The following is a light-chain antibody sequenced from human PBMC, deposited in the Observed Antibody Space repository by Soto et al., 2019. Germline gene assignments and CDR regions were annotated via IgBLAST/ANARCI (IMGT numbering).Light chain of an antibody. Sequence: DYQVTHSPSTLSSSVLDIFTITCRASQNIYTWLAWYQQKPGIAPKLLIHKASTLESGVPSRFSGSGFGTEFTLTISGLQPEDSATYYCQQYERYSTFGQGTKVDIK. CDR3: QQYERYST. CDR1: QNIYTW. J-gene: IGKJ1*01. CDR2: KAS. V-gene: IGKV1-5*03.